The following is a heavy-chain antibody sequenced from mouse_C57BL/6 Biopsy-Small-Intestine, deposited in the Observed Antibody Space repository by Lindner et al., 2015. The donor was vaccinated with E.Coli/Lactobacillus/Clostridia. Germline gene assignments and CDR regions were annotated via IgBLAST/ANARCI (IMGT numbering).Heavy chain of an antibody. Sequence: VQLQESGGGLVKPGGSLKLSCAASGFTFSDYGMHWVRQAPEKGLEWVAYISSGSSTIYYADTVKGRFTISRDNAKNTLFLQMTSLRSEDTAMYYCARGGRTWFAYWGQGTLVTVSA. CDR3: ARGGRTWFAY. D-gene: IGHD3-3*01. J-gene: IGHJ3*01. V-gene: IGHV5-17*01. CDR2: ISSGSSTI. CDR1: GFTFSDYG.